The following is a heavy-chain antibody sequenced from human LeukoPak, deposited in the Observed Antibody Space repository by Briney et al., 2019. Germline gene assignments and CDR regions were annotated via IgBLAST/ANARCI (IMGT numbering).Heavy chain of an antibody. CDR3: ARGGYGAHMG. D-gene: IGHD4-17*01. V-gene: IGHV3-30*04. Sequence: PGGSLRLSCAASGFTFSSYAMHWVRQAPGKGLEWVAVISYDGSNKYYADSVKGRFTISRDNSKNTLYLQMNSLRAEDTAVYYCARGGYGAHMGWGQGTLVTVSS. CDR1: GFTFSSYA. CDR2: ISYDGSNK. J-gene: IGHJ4*02.